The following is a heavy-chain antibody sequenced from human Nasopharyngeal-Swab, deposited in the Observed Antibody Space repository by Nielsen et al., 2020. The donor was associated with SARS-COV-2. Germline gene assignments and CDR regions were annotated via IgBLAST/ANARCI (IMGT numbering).Heavy chain of an antibody. D-gene: IGHD6-13*01. J-gene: IGHJ5*02. CDR1: GFTFSSYE. V-gene: IGHV3-48*03. CDR2: ISSSGSTI. CDR3: AKDGAAAVGWFNWFDP. Sequence: GESLKISCAASGFTFSSYEMNWVRQAPGTGLEWVSYISSSGSTIYYADSVKGRFTISRDNAKNSLYLQMNSLRDEDTAVYYCAKDGAAAVGWFNWFDPWGQGTLVTVSS.